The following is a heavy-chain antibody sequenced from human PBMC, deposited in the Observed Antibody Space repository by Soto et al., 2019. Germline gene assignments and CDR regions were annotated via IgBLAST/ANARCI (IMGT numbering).Heavy chain of an antibody. Sequence: QVHLVESGGGVVQPGRSLRLSCAASGFTVSSYGMHWVRQAPGTGLEWVAVIWYDGSNKYYADSVKGRFTISRDNSKNTLYLPMNSLRAEDTAVYYCARDQSDSSGYYFDYWGKSTLVTVSS. CDR2: IWYDGSNK. CDR3: ARDQSDSSGYYFDY. J-gene: IGHJ4*02. V-gene: IGHV3-33*01. CDR1: GFTVSSYG. D-gene: IGHD3-22*01.